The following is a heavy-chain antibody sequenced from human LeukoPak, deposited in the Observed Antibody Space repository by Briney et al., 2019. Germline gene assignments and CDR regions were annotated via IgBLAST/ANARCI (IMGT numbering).Heavy chain of an antibody. CDR1: GYTFVSFG. V-gene: IGHV1-18*01. CDR3: ARDRRGWFDS. Sequence: ASVKVSCKASGYTFVSFGITWVRQAPGQGLEWMGWVSANRVTMTTDTSTNTAYLEVRSLRSDDTAVYYCARDRRGWFDSWGQGTLVTVSS. J-gene: IGHJ5*01. CDR2: VSA.